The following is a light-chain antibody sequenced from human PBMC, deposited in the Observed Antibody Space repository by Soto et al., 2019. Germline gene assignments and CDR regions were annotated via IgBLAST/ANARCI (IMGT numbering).Light chain of an antibody. CDR1: QRVSSSY. CDR3: QQYGSSPKT. J-gene: IGKJ1*01. Sequence: EIVLSQPPGPLLFFQGERATSSGRASQRVSSSYLAWYQQKPGQAPRLLIYGASSRATGIPDRFSGSGSGTDFTLTISRLEPEDFAVYYCQQYGSSPKTFGQGTKVDI. V-gene: IGKV3-20*01. CDR2: GAS.